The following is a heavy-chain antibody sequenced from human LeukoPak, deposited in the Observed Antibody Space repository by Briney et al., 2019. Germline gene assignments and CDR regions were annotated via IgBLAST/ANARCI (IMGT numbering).Heavy chain of an antibody. CDR2: ISAYNGNT. CDR3: ARDQELRFLEWLPTPHYYGMDV. Sequence: ASVKVSCKASGYTFTSYGISWVRQAPGQGLEWMGWISAYNGNTNYAQKLQGRVTMITDTSTSTAYMELRSLRSDDTAVYYCARDQELRFLEWLPTPHYYGMDVWGQGTTVTVSS. D-gene: IGHD3-3*01. V-gene: IGHV1-18*01. CDR1: GYTFTSYG. J-gene: IGHJ6*02.